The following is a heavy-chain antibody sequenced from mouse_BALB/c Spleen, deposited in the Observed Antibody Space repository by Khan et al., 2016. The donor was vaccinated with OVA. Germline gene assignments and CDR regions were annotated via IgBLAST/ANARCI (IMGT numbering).Heavy chain of an antibody. CDR2: VSTGGSYT. CDR1: GFTFSTYG. V-gene: IGHV5-6*01. CDR3: ARLAYFYDSEGFAY. J-gene: IGHJ3*01. D-gene: IGHD1-1*01. Sequence: EVQGVESGGDLVKPGGSLKLSCAASGFTFSTYGMSWVRQTPDKRLEWVATVSTGGSYTYYPDSVTGRFTISRDNAKNTLYLQMSSLKSEGTATFYCARLAYFYDSEGFAYWGQGTLVTVSA.